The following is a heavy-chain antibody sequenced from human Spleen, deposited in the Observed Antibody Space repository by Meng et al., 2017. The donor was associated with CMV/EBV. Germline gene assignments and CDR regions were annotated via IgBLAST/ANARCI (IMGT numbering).Heavy chain of an antibody. D-gene: IGHD6-6*01. J-gene: IGHJ4*02. CDR3: ARDPITERGGSSALYYFDY. Sequence: ASVKVSCKASGYIFTRYYMHWVRQAPGQGLEWMGRINPSGGSTSYAQKFQGRVTMTRDTSTSTVYMELSSLRSDDTDVYYCARDPITERGGSSALYYFDYWGQGTLVTVSS. CDR2: INPSGGST. V-gene: IGHV1-46*01. CDR1: GYIFTRYY.